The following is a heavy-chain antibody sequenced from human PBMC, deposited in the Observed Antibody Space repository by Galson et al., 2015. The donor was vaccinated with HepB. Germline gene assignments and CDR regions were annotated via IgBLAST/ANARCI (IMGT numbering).Heavy chain of an antibody. V-gene: IGHV3-66*01. CDR2: IYKSDST. J-gene: IGHJ6*02. CDR3: ARDLYGPGSYWSGSKHYGMDV. Sequence: SLRLSCAAAGISVSSSYMTWVRQAPGKGLEWVSVIYKSDSTYYGDSVKGRFTISRDNSKNTLYLQMNSLRVEDTAVYYCARDLYGPGSYWSGSKHYGMDVWGHGTTVTVSS. D-gene: IGHD3-10*01. CDR1: GISVSSSY.